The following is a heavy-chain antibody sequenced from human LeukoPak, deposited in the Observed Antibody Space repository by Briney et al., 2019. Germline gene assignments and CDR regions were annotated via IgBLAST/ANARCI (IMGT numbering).Heavy chain of an antibody. CDR3: ARARAYSDDIDY. D-gene: IGHD6-13*01. J-gene: IGHJ4*02. Sequence: GSLRLSCAASGFTFSSYWMHWVRQAPGKGLVWVSRINSDGSSTSYADSVKGRFTISRDNAKNTLYLQMNSLRAEDTAVYYCARARAYSDDIDYWGQGTLVTVSS. CDR2: INSDGSST. V-gene: IGHV3-74*01. CDR1: GFTFSSYW.